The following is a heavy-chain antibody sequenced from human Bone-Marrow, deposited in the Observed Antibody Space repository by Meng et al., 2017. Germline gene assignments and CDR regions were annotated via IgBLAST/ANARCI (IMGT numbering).Heavy chain of an antibody. J-gene: IGHJ5*02. CDR2: MNPNSGNT. V-gene: IGHV1-8*02. Sequence: ASVKVSCKASGGTFSSYAISWVRQAPGQGLEWMGWMNPNSGNTGYAQKFQGRVTMTRNTSISTAYMELSSLRSEDTAVYYCARGLLAGEALPWGQGTLVTVSS. D-gene: IGHD4-17*01. CDR1: GGTFSSYA. CDR3: ARGLLAGEALP.